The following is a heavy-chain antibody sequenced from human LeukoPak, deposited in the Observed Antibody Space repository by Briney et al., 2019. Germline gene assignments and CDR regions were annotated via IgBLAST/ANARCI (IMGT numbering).Heavy chain of an antibody. Sequence: SETLSLTCTVSGGPVSGYYWSWIRQPPGKGLEWIGWIYYTGTTNYNSSLKSRVTISVDTSRNQFSLKLSSVTAADTAVYYCARVDGDIVVVPAAIRQYNWFDPWGQGTLVTVSS. V-gene: IGHV4-59*02. CDR1: GGPVSGYY. CDR3: ARVDGDIVVVPAAIRQYNWFDP. D-gene: IGHD2-2*01. CDR2: IYYTGTT. J-gene: IGHJ5*02.